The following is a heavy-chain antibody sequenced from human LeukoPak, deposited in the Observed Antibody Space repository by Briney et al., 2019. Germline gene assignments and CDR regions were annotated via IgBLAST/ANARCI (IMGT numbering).Heavy chain of an antibody. V-gene: IGHV1-18*01. CDR1: GYTFTSYG. J-gene: IGHJ6*02. D-gene: IGHD6-13*01. CDR2: ISAYNGNT. CDR3: ARDLVAITDSSSWLWGMDV. Sequence: ASVKVSCKASGYTFTSYGISWVRQAPGQGLEWMGWISAYNGNTNYAQKLQGRVTMTTDTSTSTAYMELRSLRSDDTAVYYCARDLVAITDSSSWLWGMDVWGQGTTVTVSS.